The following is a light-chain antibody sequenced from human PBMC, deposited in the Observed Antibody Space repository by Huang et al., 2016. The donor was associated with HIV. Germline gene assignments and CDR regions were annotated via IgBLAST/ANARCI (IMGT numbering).Light chain of an antibody. CDR2: DVS. J-gene: IGKJ2*01. CDR1: QSVGSY. Sequence: EIVLTQSPATLSLSPGDRATLSCRASQSVGSYLAWYQQKADQAPRLLIYDVSNRATGIPARFSGSGSGRDFTLTISSLEPEDFAIYYCQQRSNWPPVFTFGQGTKLEIK. V-gene: IGKV3-11*02. CDR3: QQRSNWPPVFT.